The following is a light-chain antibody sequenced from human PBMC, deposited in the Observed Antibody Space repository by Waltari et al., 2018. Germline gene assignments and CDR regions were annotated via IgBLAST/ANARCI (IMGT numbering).Light chain of an antibody. Sequence: QSALTQPASVSGSPGQSITISCTGTSSDVGCYNLVSWYQQHPGQAPKLMIYEGSKRPSGVSNRFSGSKSGNTASLTSSGLQAEDEADYYCCSYACSSTPVVFGGGTKLTVL. J-gene: IGLJ2*01. CDR1: SSDVGCYNL. CDR3: CSYACSSTPVV. V-gene: IGLV2-23*01. CDR2: EGS.